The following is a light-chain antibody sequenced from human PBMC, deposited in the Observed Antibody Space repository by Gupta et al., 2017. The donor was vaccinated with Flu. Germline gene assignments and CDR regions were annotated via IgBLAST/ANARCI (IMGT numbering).Light chain of an antibody. V-gene: IGKV3-11*01. CDR3: QRLANWPPVT. Sequence: EIVLTQSPATLSLSPGERATLSCRASQSVSSHLAWYQQKPGQAPRLLIYDASNSATGIPARFSGSGYGTDXTLTISXREQEDFAGYFFQRLANWPPVTFGXGTRLDVK. J-gene: IGKJ5*01. CDR1: QSVSSH. CDR2: DAS.